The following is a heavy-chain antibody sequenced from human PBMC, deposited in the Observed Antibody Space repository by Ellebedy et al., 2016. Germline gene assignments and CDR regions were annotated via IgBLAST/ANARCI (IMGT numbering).Heavy chain of an antibody. CDR1: GFAFETYT. Sequence: GGSLRLXXGGSGFAFETYTMNWVRQAPGKGLEWVASMSRVGDFVYYADSVKGRFTISRDNAENSVFLQMNNLREDDTAFYYCAGLELTDWYFDLWGRGTPVTVSS. CDR3: AGLELTDWYFDL. J-gene: IGHJ2*01. V-gene: IGHV3-21*06. D-gene: IGHD3-10*01. CDR2: MSRVGDFV.